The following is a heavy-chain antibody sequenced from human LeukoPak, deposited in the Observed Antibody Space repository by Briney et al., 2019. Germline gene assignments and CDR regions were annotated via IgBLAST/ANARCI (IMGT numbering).Heavy chain of an antibody. CDR1: GGSISSGGYY. V-gene: IGHV4-31*03. CDR3: ARRPGAYNCGGDCYNDY. Sequence: SETLSLTCTVSGGSISSGGYYWSWIRQHPGKGLEWIGYIYYSGSTYYNPSLKSRVTISVDTSKNQFSLKLSSVTAADTAVYYCARRPGAYNCGGDCYNDYWGQGTLVTVSS. D-gene: IGHD2-21*02. CDR2: IYYSGST. J-gene: IGHJ4*02.